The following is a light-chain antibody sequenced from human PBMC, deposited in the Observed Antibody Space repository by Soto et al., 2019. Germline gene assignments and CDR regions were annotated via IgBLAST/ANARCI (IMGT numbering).Light chain of an antibody. Sequence: EIVLTQSPGTLSLSPGERATLSCRASQSVSSSYLAWYQQKPGQAPRLLIYVASSRATGIPDRFSGSGSGTDFTLTISRLEPEDFAVYYCQQYGSSLQITFGQGTRLEIK. V-gene: IGKV3-20*01. J-gene: IGKJ5*01. CDR3: QQYGSSLQIT. CDR2: VAS. CDR1: QSVSSSY.